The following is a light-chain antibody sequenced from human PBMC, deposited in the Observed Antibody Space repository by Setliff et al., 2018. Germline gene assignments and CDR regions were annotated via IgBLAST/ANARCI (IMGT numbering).Light chain of an antibody. Sequence: QSALTQPAAVSGSPGQSITISCTGTSSDVGGYDYVSWYQQHPGKAPKLMIYEVSKRPSGVSDRFSGSKSANTASLTISGLQTEDEADYYCCSHTISSTRVFGTGTKVTVL. J-gene: IGLJ1*01. V-gene: IGLV2-14*01. CDR1: SSDVGGYDY. CDR2: EVS. CDR3: CSHTISSTRV.